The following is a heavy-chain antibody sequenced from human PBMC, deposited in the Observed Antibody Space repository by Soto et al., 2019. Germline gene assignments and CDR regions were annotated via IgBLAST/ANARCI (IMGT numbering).Heavy chain of an antibody. J-gene: IGHJ4*02. CDR3: TRSAGRYGSYSG. CDR2: ISYSGST. V-gene: IGHV4-59*01. CDR1: GGSIISYD. Sequence: SETLSLTCTVSGGSIISYDWSWILQPPGRGLEWIGYISYSGSTNYNPSLKSRATISVDTSKTQFSLRLSSVTAADTAMYYCTRSAGRYGSYSGCGQGTLVTVSS. D-gene: IGHD1-26*01.